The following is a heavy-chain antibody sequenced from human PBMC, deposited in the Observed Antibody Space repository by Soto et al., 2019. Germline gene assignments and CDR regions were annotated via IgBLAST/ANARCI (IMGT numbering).Heavy chain of an antibody. CDR2: INWNSGSI. D-gene: IGHD5-18*01. Sequence: PGGSLRLSCAASGFTFDDYAMHWVRQVPGKGLEWVSGINWNSGSIGYADSVKGRFAISRDNAKNSLYLQMNSLRAEDTAVYYCARYVYGYVDYWGQGTLVTVSS. CDR3: ARYVYGYVDY. CDR1: GFTFDDYA. V-gene: IGHV3-9*01. J-gene: IGHJ4*02.